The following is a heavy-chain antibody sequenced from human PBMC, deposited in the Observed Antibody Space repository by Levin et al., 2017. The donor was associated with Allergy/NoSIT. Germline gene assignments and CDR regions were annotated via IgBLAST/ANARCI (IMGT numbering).Heavy chain of an antibody. J-gene: IGHJ4*02. D-gene: IGHD2-15*01. V-gene: IGHV3-23*01. Sequence: PGESLKISCAASGFTFSSYAMSWVRQAPGKGLEWVSAISGSGGSTYYADSVKGRFTISRDNSKNTLYLQMNSLRAEDTAVYYCAKGGVVVNQGGGFDYWGQGTLVTVSS. CDR1: GFTFSSYA. CDR2: ISGSGGST. CDR3: AKGGVVVNQGGGFDY.